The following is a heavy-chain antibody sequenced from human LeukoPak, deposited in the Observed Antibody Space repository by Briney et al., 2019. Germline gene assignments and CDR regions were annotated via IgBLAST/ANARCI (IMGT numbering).Heavy chain of an antibody. J-gene: IGHJ6*03. CDR3: ARVYCSSTSCLGGYYYYYMDV. V-gene: IGHV1-69*05. Sequence: ASVKVSCKASGGTFSSYAISWVRQAPGQGLEWMGGIIPILGTANYAQKFQGRVTITTDESTSTAYMELSSLRSEDTAVYYCARVYCSSTSCLGGYYYYYMDVWGKGTTVTVSS. CDR2: IIPILGTA. D-gene: IGHD2-2*01. CDR1: GGTFSSYA.